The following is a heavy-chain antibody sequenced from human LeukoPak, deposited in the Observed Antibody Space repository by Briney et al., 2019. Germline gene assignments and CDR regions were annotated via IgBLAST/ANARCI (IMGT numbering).Heavy chain of an antibody. CDR3: ARGAYSYGPLMYYFDY. CDR1: GVSISSSNW. Sequence: PSETLSLTCAVSGVSISSSNWWSWVRQPPGKGLEWIGEIYHSGSTYYNPSLKSRVTISVDRSKNQFSLKLSSVTAADTAVYYCARGAYSYGPLMYYFDYWGQGTLVTVSS. V-gene: IGHV4-4*02. J-gene: IGHJ4*02. CDR2: IYHSGST. D-gene: IGHD5-18*01.